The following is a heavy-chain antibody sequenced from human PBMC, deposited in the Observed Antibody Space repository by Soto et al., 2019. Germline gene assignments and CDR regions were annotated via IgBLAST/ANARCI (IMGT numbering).Heavy chain of an antibody. D-gene: IGHD3-22*01. CDR3: AKDRAIVVVTHAFDI. CDR2: ISYDGSNK. J-gene: IGHJ3*02. CDR1: GFTFSSYG. Sequence: QVQLVESGGGVVQPGRSLRLSCAASGFTFSSYGMHWVRQAPGKGLEWVAVISYDGSNKYYADSVKGRFTISRDNSKNTLYLQRNSLRAEARAVYYCAKDRAIVVVTHAFDIWGQGTMFTVSS. V-gene: IGHV3-30*18.